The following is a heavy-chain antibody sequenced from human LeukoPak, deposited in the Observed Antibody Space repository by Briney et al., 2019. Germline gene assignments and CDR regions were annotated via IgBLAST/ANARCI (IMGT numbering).Heavy chain of an antibody. J-gene: IGHJ4*02. CDR2: ISSTGSTI. D-gene: IGHD2-15*01. V-gene: IGHV3-11*01. CDR3: ASGYCSGGTCYYY. Sequence: GGSLRLSCAASGFTFSDYQMSWIRQASGKGLEWVSYISSTGSTISYADSVKGRFTISRDNAKNSLYLQMNILRAEDTAVYYCASGYCSGGTCYYYWGQGTLVTVSS. CDR1: GFTFSDYQ.